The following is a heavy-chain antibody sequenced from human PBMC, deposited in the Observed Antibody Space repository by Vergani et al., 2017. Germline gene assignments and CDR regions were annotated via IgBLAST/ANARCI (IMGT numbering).Heavy chain of an antibody. CDR2: ISAYNGNT. CDR1: GFTFSSYG. J-gene: IGHJ4*02. Sequence: VQLLESGGGLVQPGGSLRLSCAASGFTFSSYGISWVRQAPGQGLEWMGWISAYNGNTNYAQKLQGRVTMTTDTSTSTAYMELRSLRSDDTAVYYCARDLRSSSDYWGQGTLVTVSS. CDR3: ARDLRSSSDY. D-gene: IGHD6-6*01. V-gene: IGHV1-18*01.